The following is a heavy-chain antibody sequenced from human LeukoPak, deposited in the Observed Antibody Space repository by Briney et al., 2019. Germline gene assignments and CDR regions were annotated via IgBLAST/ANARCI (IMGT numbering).Heavy chain of an antibody. CDR2: ISGTGGST. D-gene: IGHD6-19*01. V-gene: IGHV3-23*01. J-gene: IGHJ3*02. Sequence: PGGSLRLSCAASAFTFSRYAMSWVRQAPGKGLEWVSSISGTGGSTYYADSVKGRFTISRDNAKNTLDLQMNSLRAEDTALYYCAKDSAREDLSGWEWAFDIWGQGTMVTVSS. CDR3: AKDSAREDLSGWEWAFDI. CDR1: AFTFSRYA.